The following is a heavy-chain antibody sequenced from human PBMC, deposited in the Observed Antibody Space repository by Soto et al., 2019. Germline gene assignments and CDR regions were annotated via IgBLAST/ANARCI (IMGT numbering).Heavy chain of an antibody. CDR3: ARYGYSSGWYPYYYYYMDV. V-gene: IGHV4-34*01. CDR1: GGSFSGYY. J-gene: IGHJ6*03. CDR2: INHSGST. Sequence: QVQLQQWGAGLLKPSETLSLTCAVYGGSFSGYYWSWIRQPPGKGLEWIGEINHSGSTNYNPSLKSRATISGDTSKNQFSLKLSSVTAADTAVYYRARYGYSSGWYPYYYYYMDVWGKGTTVTVSS. D-gene: IGHD6-19*01.